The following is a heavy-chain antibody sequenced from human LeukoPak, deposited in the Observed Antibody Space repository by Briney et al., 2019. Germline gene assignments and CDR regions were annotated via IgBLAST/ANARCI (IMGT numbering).Heavy chain of an antibody. CDR1: GGSISSSSYY. CDR2: IYYSGST. V-gene: IGHV4-61*05. J-gene: IGHJ6*02. D-gene: IGHD4-17*01. Sequence: SETLSLTCTVSGGSISSSSYYWGWIRQPPGKGLEWIGYIYYSGSTNYNPSLKSRVTISVDTSKNQFSLKLSSVTAADTAVYYCARHGDYGDYGMDVWGQGTTVTVSS. CDR3: ARHGDYGDYGMDV.